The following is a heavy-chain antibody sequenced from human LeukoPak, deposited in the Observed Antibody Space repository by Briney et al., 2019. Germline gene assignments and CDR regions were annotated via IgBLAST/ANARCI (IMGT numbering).Heavy chain of an antibody. J-gene: IGHJ4*02. D-gene: IGHD3-10*01. CDR3: ASDRVLGSGSLDN. CDR2: IRGDGYDT. Sequence: PGGSLRLSCAASGFSFSDFWMHWVRQTPGKGLVWVSCIRGDGYDTNYADSVEGRFTISRDNARHTLYLQMNSLRADDTAVYYCASDRVLGSGSLDNWGQGTLVTVSS. CDR1: GFSFSDFW. V-gene: IGHV3-74*01.